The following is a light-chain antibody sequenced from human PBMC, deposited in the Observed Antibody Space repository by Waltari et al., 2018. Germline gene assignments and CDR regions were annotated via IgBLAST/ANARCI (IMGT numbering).Light chain of an antibody. CDR2: ASS. V-gene: IGKV1-39*01. Sequence: DIQMTHSPSSLSASGGDRVTITCRASQSISTYLHWYQQKPGKAPKLLVYASSNFQTGVSSRFSGSGSGTDFTLTISSLEPEDFATYYCQQTYGSPTTFGPGTKVDI. CDR1: QSISTY. CDR3: QQTYGSPTT. J-gene: IGKJ3*01.